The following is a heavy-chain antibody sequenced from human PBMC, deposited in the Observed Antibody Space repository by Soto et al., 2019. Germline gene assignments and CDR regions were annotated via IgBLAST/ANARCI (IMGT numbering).Heavy chain of an antibody. CDR2: ISYDGSNK. CDR3: AKAYPYSSGWYFAFDI. V-gene: IGHV3-30*18. Sequence: GGSLRLSCAASGFTFSSYGMHWVRQAPGKGLEWVAVISYDGSNKYYADSVKGRFTISRDNSKNTLYLQMNSLRAEDTAGYYCAKAYPYSSGWYFAFDIWGQGTMVTVSS. D-gene: IGHD6-19*01. J-gene: IGHJ3*02. CDR1: GFTFSSYG.